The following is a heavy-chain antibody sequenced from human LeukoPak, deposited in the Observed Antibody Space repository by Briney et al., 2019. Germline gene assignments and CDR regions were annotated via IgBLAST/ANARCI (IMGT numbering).Heavy chain of an antibody. V-gene: IGHV4-59*01. Sequence: SETLSLTCTVSGGSISSYYWSWIRQPPGKGLEWIGYIYYSGSTNYNPSLKSRVTISVDTSKNQFSLKLSSVTAADTAVYYCARGKYDFWSGYSTYYFDYWGQGTLVTVSS. CDR1: GGSISSYY. D-gene: IGHD3-3*01. CDR2: IYYSGST. CDR3: ARGKYDFWSGYSTYYFDY. J-gene: IGHJ4*02.